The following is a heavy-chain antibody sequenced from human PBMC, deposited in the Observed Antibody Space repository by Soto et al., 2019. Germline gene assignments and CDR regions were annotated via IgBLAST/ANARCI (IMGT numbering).Heavy chain of an antibody. CDR1: GGTFSSYA. V-gene: IGHV1-69*13. CDR3: ARHISGYVYESDY. J-gene: IGHJ4*02. D-gene: IGHD5-12*01. CDR2: IIPIFGTA. Sequence: ASVKVSCKASGGTFSSYAISWVRQAPGQGLGWMGGIIPIFGTANYAQKFQGRVTITADESTSTAYMELSSLRSEDTAVYYCARHISGYVYESDYWGQGTLVTVSS.